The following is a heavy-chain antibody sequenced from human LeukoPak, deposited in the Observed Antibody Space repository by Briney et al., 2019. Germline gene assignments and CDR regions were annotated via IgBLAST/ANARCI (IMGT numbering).Heavy chain of an antibody. J-gene: IGHJ4*02. CDR3: AKDQGSSWYRDFDY. Sequence: PGGSLRLSCAASGFTFSSYSMNWVRQAPGKGLEWVSAISGSADNTYYADSVKGRFTISRDNSKNTLYLQMNSLRAEDTAVYYCAKDQGSSWYRDFDYWGQGTLVTVSS. V-gene: IGHV3-23*01. CDR1: GFTFSSYS. D-gene: IGHD6-13*01. CDR2: ISGSADNT.